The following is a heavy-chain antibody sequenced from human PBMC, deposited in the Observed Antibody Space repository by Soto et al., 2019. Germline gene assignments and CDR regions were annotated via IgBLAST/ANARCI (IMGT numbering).Heavy chain of an antibody. Sequence: GGSLRLSWAAAGLTFSSYGRHWVSQTTGKGLEWVAVIWYDGSNKYYADSVKGRFTISRDNSKNTLYLQMNSLRAEDTAVYYCARDSDDILTGSAPLAWGQGTLVTVSS. CDR2: IWYDGSNK. CDR1: GLTFSSYG. CDR3: ARDSDDILTGSAPLA. J-gene: IGHJ5*02. V-gene: IGHV3-33*01. D-gene: IGHD3-9*01.